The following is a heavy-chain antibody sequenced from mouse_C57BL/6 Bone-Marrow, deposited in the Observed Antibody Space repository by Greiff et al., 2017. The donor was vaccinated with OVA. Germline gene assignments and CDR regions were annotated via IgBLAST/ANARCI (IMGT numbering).Heavy chain of an antibody. CDR1: GYAFTNYL. V-gene: IGHV1-54*01. D-gene: IGHD1-1*02. J-gene: IGHJ3*01. CDR2: INPGSGDT. CDR3: AEYDSGSWFAY. Sequence: QVQLQQSGAELVRPGTSVKLSCKASGYAFTNYLIEWVKQRPGQGLEWIGEINPGSGDTNYNEKFKGKATLTADKSSSTAYMQLSSLTSEDSAVCFCAEYDSGSWFAYGGWGTGVTVSA.